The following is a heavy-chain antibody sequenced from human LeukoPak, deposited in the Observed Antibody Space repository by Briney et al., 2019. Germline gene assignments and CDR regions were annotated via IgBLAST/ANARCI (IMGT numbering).Heavy chain of an antibody. CDR2: INHTGST. CDR1: GGSFSGYY. J-gene: IGHJ4*02. V-gene: IGHV4-34*01. Sequence: SETLSLTCAMSGGSFSGYYWTWIRQPPGKGLEWIGEINHTGSTKYNPSLKSRVTISVDTSKNQFSLKLSSVTAADTAVYYCAGETSIAVAGTGTSYWGQGTLVTVSS. CDR3: AGETSIAVAGTGTSY. D-gene: IGHD6-19*01.